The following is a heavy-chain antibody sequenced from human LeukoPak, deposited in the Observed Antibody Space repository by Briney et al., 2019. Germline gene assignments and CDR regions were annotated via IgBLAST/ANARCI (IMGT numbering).Heavy chain of an antibody. Sequence: GASVMVSCKASGYTFTGYYMHWVRQAPGHGLEWMGWINPNSGGTNYAQKFQGRVTMTRDTSISTAYMELSRLRSDDTAVYYCASLGIAAAGTIPPWGQGTLVTVSS. CDR2: INPNSGGT. CDR1: GYTFTGYY. CDR3: ASLGIAAAGTIPP. V-gene: IGHV1-2*02. J-gene: IGHJ5*02. D-gene: IGHD6-13*01.